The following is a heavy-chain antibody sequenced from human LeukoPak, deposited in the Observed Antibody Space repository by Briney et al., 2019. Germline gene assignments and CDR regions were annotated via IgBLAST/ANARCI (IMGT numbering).Heavy chain of an antibody. CDR1: GYTFTGYY. CDR3: ARGGGYCSSTSCHHPYG. J-gene: IGHJ4*02. D-gene: IGHD2-2*01. Sequence: ASVKVSCKASGYTFTGYYMHWVRQAPGQGLEWMGWINPNSGGTNYAQKFQGRVTMTRDTSISTAYMELSRLRSDDTAVYYCARGGGYCSSTSCHHPYGWGQGTLVTVSS. V-gene: IGHV1-2*02. CDR2: INPNSGGT.